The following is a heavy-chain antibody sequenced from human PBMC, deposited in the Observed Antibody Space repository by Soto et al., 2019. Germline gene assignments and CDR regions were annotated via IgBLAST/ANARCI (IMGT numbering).Heavy chain of an antibody. Sequence: QVQLVQSGAEVKKPGSSVKVSCKASGGTFSSYSINWVRQAPGQGLEWMGEINPIFGTANYAQKLQGRVTITADESTSTAYMELSSLRSEDTAVYYCARDGGRHSGGIDYWGQGTLVTVSS. CDR2: INPIFGTA. D-gene: IGHD1-26*01. J-gene: IGHJ4*02. CDR3: ARDGGRHSGGIDY. CDR1: GGTFSSYS. V-gene: IGHV1-69*01.